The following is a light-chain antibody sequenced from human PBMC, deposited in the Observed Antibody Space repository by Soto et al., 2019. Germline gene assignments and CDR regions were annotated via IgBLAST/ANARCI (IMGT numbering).Light chain of an antibody. CDR1: QSVNIT. V-gene: IGKV3-15*01. CDR2: GAS. Sequence: EVVMTQSPATLSVSPGERVTLSCRASQSVNITLACYQQKVGQAPRLLIYGASTRATGIPARFSGTGSGTEFTLTISSLQSEDFAVYYCQQYNKWPLTFGGGTKVDIK. CDR3: QQYNKWPLT. J-gene: IGKJ4*01.